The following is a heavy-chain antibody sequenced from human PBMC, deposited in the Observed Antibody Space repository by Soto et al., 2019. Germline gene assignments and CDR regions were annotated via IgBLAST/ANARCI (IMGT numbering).Heavy chain of an antibody. Sequence: QVQLVESGGGVVQPGRSLRLSCAASGFTFSTYGMHWVRQAPGKGLEWVAGRWYDGSNKYYADSVKGRFTISRDNSKPTLYLQMNSLRADDTAVYYCARDGWVVLAGLDYWGQGTLVTVSS. V-gene: IGHV3-33*01. J-gene: IGHJ4*02. D-gene: IGHD2-8*02. CDR1: GFTFSTYG. CDR2: RWYDGSNK. CDR3: ARDGWVVLAGLDY.